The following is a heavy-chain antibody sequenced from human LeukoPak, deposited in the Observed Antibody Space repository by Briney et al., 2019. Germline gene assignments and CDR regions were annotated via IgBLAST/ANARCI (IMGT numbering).Heavy chain of an antibody. J-gene: IGHJ3*02. CDR1: GYTFTGYY. Sequence: ASVKVSCKASGYTFTGYYMHWVRQAPGQGLEWMGRIIPILGIANYAQKFQGRVTITADKSTSTAYMELSSLRSEDTAVYYCARPADAFDIWGQGTMVTVSS. CDR2: IIPILGIA. D-gene: IGHD2-2*01. CDR3: ARPADAFDI. V-gene: IGHV1-69*02.